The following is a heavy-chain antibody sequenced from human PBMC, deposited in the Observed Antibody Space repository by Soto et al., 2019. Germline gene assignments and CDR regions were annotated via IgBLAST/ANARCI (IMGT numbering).Heavy chain of an antibody. CDR2: ISGSGGST. V-gene: IGHV3-23*01. D-gene: IGHD3-16*02. CDR3: AKDGGYDYVWGSFRYDY. CDR1: GFTFINCA. Sequence: EVQLLESGGGLVQPGGSLRLSCAASGFTFINCAVSWVRQAPGKGLEWVSAISGSGGSTYYADSVKGRFTISRDNSKSTLYLQMNSLRAEDTAVYYCAKDGGYDYVWGSFRYDYWGQVTLVTVSS. J-gene: IGHJ4*02.